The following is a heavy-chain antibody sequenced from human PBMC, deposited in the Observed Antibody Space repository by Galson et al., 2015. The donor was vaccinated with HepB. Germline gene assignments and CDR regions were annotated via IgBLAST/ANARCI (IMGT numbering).Heavy chain of an antibody. D-gene: IGHD3-22*01. Sequence: SLRLSCAASGFTFSAYGMHWVRQAPDKGLEWVAVIWHDGSNKYYADSVKGRFTISRDDSKNTLFLQMNTLRAEDTAVYFCARDQNYYDSSGYTDGYVGYWGQGTLVTVSP. J-gene: IGHJ4*02. CDR3: ARDQNYYDSSGYTDGYVGY. V-gene: IGHV3-33*01. CDR1: GFTFSAYG. CDR2: IWHDGSNK.